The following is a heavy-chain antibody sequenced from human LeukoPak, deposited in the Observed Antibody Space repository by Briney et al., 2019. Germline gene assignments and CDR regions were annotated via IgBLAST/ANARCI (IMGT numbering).Heavy chain of an antibody. CDR3: ARVLLDTNGDQYWSYDP. D-gene: IGHD2-8*01. V-gene: IGHV3-53*01. Sequence: PGGSLRLSCAASGFTVSTNYMNWVRQAPGRGPEWVSVIYKAGNTFYADSVKGRFTMSRDNSKNTLYLQMNSLRAEDTAVYYCARVLLDTNGDQYWSYDPWGRGTLVTVSS. CDR1: GFTVSTNY. J-gene: IGHJ2*01. CDR2: IYKAGNT.